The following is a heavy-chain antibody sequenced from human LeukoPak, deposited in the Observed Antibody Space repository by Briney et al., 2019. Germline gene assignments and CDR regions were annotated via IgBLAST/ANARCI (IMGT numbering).Heavy chain of an antibody. CDR3: AREDGSGYFFY. V-gene: IGHV4-39*07. CDR2: IYYSGST. J-gene: IGHJ4*02. CDR1: SGSISTSNYY. Sequence: PSETLSLTCTVSSGSISTSNYYWGWVRQPPGKGLGWIGSIYYSGSTYYNPSLKSRVTISVDTSKNQFSLKLSSVTAADTAVYYCAREDGSGYFFYWGQGTLVTVSS. D-gene: IGHD3-22*01.